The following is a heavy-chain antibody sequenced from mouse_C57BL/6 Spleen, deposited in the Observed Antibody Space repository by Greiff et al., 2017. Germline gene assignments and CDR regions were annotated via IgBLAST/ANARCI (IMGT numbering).Heavy chain of an antibody. V-gene: IGHV10-1*01. Sequence: EVKVVESGGGLVQPKGSLKLSCAASGFSFNTYAMNWVRQAPGKGLEWVARIRSKSNNYATYYADSVKDRFTISRDDSESMLYLQMNNLKTEDTAMYYCVRRSFYGNYGGYYAMDYWGQGTSVTVSS. CDR3: VRRSFYGNYGGYYAMDY. J-gene: IGHJ4*01. CDR1: GFSFNTYA. CDR2: IRSKSNNYAT. D-gene: IGHD2-1*01.